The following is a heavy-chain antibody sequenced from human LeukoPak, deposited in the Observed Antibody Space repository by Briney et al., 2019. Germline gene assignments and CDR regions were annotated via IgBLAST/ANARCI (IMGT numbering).Heavy chain of an antibody. CDR1: GGSVSSYY. D-gene: IGHD5-18*01. J-gene: IGHJ4*02. CDR2: IYYSGST. Sequence: SETLSLTCTVSGGSVSSYYWNRIRQPPGKGLEWIGYIYYSGSTNYNPSLKSRVTISVDTSKNQFSLKLSSVTAADTAVYYCARADTAMVRWGQGTLVTVSS. V-gene: IGHV4-59*02. CDR3: ARADTAMVR.